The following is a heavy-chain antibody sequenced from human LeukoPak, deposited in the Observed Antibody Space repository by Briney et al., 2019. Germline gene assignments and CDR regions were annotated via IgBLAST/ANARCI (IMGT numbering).Heavy chain of an antibody. V-gene: IGHV1-46*01. D-gene: IGHD4-17*01. CDR2: INPSGGST. Sequence: ASVKVSCKASGYTFTSYDINWVRQATGQGLEWMGIINPSGGSTSYAQKFQGRVTMTRDMSTSTVYMELSSLRSEDTAVYYCARGETNGDYDYWGQGTLVTVSS. CDR3: ARGETNGDYDY. CDR1: GYTFTSYD. J-gene: IGHJ4*02.